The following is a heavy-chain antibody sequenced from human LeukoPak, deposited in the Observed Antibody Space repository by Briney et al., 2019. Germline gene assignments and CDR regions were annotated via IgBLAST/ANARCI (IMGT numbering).Heavy chain of an antibody. Sequence: GESLKISCEGSGYSFTIYWIGWVRQVPGKGLGWMGIIYSGYSDVRYNTFFQGQVTISADKSINTDYLQWSSLKASDTAMYYCARLYRYCSGGDCYHYYSDNWGQGTLVTVSS. V-gene: IGHV5-51*01. CDR2: IYSGYSDV. D-gene: IGHD2-15*01. J-gene: IGHJ4*02. CDR3: ARLYRYCSGGDCYHYYSDN. CDR1: GYSFTIYW.